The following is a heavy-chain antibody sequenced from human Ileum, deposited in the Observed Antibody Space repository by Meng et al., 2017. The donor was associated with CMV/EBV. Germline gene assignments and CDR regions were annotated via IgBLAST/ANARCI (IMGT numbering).Heavy chain of an antibody. J-gene: IGHJ3*02. CDR1: GFTFNSYE. CDR2: ISSSSSFI. V-gene: IGHV3-21*01. CDR3: ARYNAGVTSAPINALDI. Sequence: GGPLRLSCSASGFTFNSYEMNWVRQAPGKGLEWVASISSSSSFIYYADSMKGRFTISRDNANNSLYLQMNSLRAEDTAVYYCARYNAGVTSAPINALDIWGQGTMVTVS. D-gene: IGHD1-14*01.